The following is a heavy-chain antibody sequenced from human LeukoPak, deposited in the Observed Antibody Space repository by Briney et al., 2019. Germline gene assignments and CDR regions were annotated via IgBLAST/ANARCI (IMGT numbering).Heavy chain of an antibody. CDR2: IYYSGST. Sequence: SQTLSLTCTVSGGSISSGDYYWSWIRQPPGKGLEWIGYIYYSGSTNYNPSLKSRVTISVDTSKNQFSLKLSSVTAADTAVYYCARDVGIVGAEGEGNWGQGTLVTVSS. V-gene: IGHV4-30-4*01. J-gene: IGHJ4*02. CDR3: ARDVGIVGAEGEGN. CDR1: GGSISSGDYY. D-gene: IGHD1-26*01.